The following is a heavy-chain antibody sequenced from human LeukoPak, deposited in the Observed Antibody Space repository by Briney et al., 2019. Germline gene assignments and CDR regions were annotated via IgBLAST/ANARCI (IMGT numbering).Heavy chain of an antibody. CDR3: AREGAVAGNYWYFDL. CDR1: GFTFSSYE. J-gene: IGHJ2*01. D-gene: IGHD6-19*01. Sequence: GGSLRLSCAASGFTFSSYEMNWVRQAPGKGLEWVSYISSSGSTIYYADSVKGRFTISRDNAKNSLYLQMNSLRAEDTAVYYCAREGAVAGNYWYFDLWGRGTLVTVSS. CDR2: ISSSGSTI. V-gene: IGHV3-48*03.